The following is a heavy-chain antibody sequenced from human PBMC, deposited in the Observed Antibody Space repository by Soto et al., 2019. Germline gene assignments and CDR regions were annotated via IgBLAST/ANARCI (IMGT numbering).Heavy chain of an antibody. CDR1: GGTFSNYA. V-gene: IGHV1-69*01. CDR2: IIPLSGTA. CDR3: ARDVRPESRWGRGMDA. D-gene: IGHD2-8*02. J-gene: IGHJ6*02. Sequence: QVQLVQSGAEVKKPGSSVKVSCKASGGTFSNYAISWVRQAPGQGLEWMGGIIPLSGTANYAQKFQGRVTITADESTSTAYMELRSLRSEDTAVYYCARDVRPESRWGRGMDAWGQGTTVTVSS.